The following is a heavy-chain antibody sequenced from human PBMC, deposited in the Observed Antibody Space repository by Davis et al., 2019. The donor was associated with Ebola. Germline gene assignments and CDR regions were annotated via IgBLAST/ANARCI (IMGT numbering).Heavy chain of an antibody. CDR1: GGSISSYY. Sequence: PSETLSLTCTVSGGSISSYYWSWIRQPPGKGLEWIGYIYYSGSTNYNPSLKSRVTISVDTSKNQFSLKLSSVTAADTAVYYCARGVSGGTTARPHYYYYGMDVWGKGTTVTVSS. V-gene: IGHV4-59*01. D-gene: IGHD1-7*01. CDR3: ARGVSGGTTARPHYYYYGMDV. CDR2: IYYSGST. J-gene: IGHJ6*04.